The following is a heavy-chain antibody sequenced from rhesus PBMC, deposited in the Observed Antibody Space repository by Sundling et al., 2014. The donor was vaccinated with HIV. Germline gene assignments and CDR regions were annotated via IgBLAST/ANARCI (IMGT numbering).Heavy chain of an antibody. V-gene: IGHV4-165*01. D-gene: IGHD1-44*01. Sequence: QIQLQESGPGLVKPSETLSLTCTVSGGSITTNYWSWIRQPPGKGLEWIGYISGSSGSTDYNPSLKSRVTISTDTSKNQFSLKLSSVTAADTAVYYCARDVGWGGFDYWGQGVLVTVSS. CDR3: ARDVGWGGFDY. CDR1: GGSITTNY. CDR2: ISGSSGST. J-gene: IGHJ4*01.